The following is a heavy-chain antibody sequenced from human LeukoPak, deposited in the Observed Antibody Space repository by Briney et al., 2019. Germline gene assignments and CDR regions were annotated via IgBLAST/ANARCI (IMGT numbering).Heavy chain of an antibody. Sequence: ASVKVSCKASGGTFSSYAISWVRQAPGQGLEWMGGIIPIFGTANYAQKFQGRVTITADESTSTAYMELSSLRSEDTAIYYCATPIWGDTWVQPLNYWGQGTLVSVSS. J-gene: IGHJ4*02. CDR3: ATPIWGDTWVQPLNY. D-gene: IGHD7-27*01. CDR2: IIPIFGTA. V-gene: IGHV1-69*13. CDR1: GGTFSSYA.